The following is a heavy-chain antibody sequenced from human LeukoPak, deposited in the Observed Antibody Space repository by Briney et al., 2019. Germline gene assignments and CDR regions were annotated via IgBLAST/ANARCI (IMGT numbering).Heavy chain of an antibody. CDR1: GGSISSYY. J-gene: IGHJ4*02. Sequence: SETLPLTCTVSGGSISSYYWSWIRQPPGKGLEWIGYIYYSGSTNYNPSLKSRVTISVDTSKNQFSLKLSSVTAADTAVYYCARHDSSSWYAPIDYWGQGTLVTVSS. V-gene: IGHV4-59*01. CDR2: IYYSGST. CDR3: ARHDSSSWYAPIDY. D-gene: IGHD6-13*01.